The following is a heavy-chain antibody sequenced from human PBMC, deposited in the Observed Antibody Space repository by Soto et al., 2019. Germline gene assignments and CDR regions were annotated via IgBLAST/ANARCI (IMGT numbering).Heavy chain of an antibody. CDR3: AHRRHYYFDW. J-gene: IGHJ4*02. CDR2: IYWDDDE. V-gene: IGHV2-5*02. Sequence: GSGPTLVNPTQTLTLTCTFSGFSLTSNGVGVGWIRQPPGKALEWLTLIYWDDDERYRPSLKSRLTVTKDTSKNQVVLTMTNMDHVDTATYYCAHRRHYYFDWWGQGTLVTVSS. CDR1: GFSLTSNGVG.